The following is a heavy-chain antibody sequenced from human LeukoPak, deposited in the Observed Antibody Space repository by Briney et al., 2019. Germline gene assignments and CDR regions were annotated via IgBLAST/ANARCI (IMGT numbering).Heavy chain of an antibody. CDR2: FQPSGGST. D-gene: IGHD3-22*01. J-gene: IGHJ4*02. Sequence: ASVKVSCKASGYTFSSYYMHWVRQAPGQGLEWMGIFQPSGGSTSYPQKFQGRVTMTRDTSTSTVYMELSSLRSEDTAVYYCARGSSGYYFFDNWGQGTLVTVSS. CDR1: GYTFSSYY. V-gene: IGHV1-46*01. CDR3: ARGSSGYYFFDN.